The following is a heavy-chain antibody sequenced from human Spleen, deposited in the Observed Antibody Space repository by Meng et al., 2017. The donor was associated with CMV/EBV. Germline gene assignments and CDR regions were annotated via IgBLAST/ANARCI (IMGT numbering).Heavy chain of an antibody. D-gene: IGHD2-2*01. CDR1: GYTFTSYW. CDR3: ARQLDTRTWDNWFDP. Sequence: GESLKISCRGSGYTFTSYWIGWVRQLPGKGLEWMGTIYPGDSDTRYNPSFQGRVTISADKSISTAYLQWSSLKASDTAMYYCARQLDTRTWDNWFDPWGQGTLVTVSS. CDR2: IYPGDSDT. J-gene: IGHJ5*02. V-gene: IGHV5-51*01.